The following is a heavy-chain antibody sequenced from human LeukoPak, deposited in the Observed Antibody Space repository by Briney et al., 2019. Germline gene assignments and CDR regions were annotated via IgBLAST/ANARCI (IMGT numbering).Heavy chain of an antibody. CDR3: AREEVDIVATIRLRAFDI. V-gene: IGHV4-59*12. Sequence: SETLSLTCTVSGGSISSYYWSWIRQPPGKGLEWIGYIYYSGSTNYNPSLKSRVTISVDTSKNQFSLKLSSVTAADTAVHYCAREEVDIVATIRLRAFDIWGQGTMVIVSS. CDR1: GGSISSYY. CDR2: IYYSGST. J-gene: IGHJ3*02. D-gene: IGHD5-12*01.